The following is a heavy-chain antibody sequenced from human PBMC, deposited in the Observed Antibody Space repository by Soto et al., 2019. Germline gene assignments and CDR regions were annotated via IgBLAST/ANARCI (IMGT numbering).Heavy chain of an antibody. V-gene: IGHV4-59*01. CDR1: GGSISSYY. Sequence: PSETLSLTCTVSGGSISSYYWSWIRQPPGKGLEWIGYIYYSGSTNYNPSLKSRVTISVDTSKNQFSLKLSSVTAADTAVYYCARSYCSGGSCSEPETTLDNNWFDPWGQGTLVTVSS. CDR2: IYYSGST. D-gene: IGHD2-15*01. J-gene: IGHJ5*02. CDR3: ARSYCSGGSCSEPETTLDNNWFDP.